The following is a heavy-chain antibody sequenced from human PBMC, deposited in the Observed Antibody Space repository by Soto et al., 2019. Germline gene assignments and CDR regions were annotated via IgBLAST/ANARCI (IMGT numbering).Heavy chain of an antibody. Sequence: GGSLRLSCAASGFTFSSYAMSWVRQAPGKGLEWVSAISGSGGSTYYADSVKGRFTISRDNSKNTLYLQMNSLRAEDTAVYYCAKVISADDFWSGYSGPLDYWGQGTLVTVSS. V-gene: IGHV3-23*01. CDR3: AKVISADDFWSGYSGPLDY. CDR1: GFTFSSYA. J-gene: IGHJ4*02. D-gene: IGHD3-3*01. CDR2: ISGSGGST.